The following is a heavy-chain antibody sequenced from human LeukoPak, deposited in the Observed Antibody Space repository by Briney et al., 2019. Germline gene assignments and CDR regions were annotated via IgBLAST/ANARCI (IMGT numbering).Heavy chain of an antibody. Sequence: GGSLRLSCVGSGFTSIAYALTWARQAPGKGLEWVSGISGGGVTTYYADSVKGRFTISRDNSKNTLYLQMNSLRADDTAMYYCARNQQLGGHSYYYYGMDVWGQGTTVTVSS. CDR2: ISGGGVTT. CDR3: ARNQQLGGHSYYYYGMDV. CDR1: GFTSIAYA. J-gene: IGHJ6*02. V-gene: IGHV3-23*01. D-gene: IGHD3-16*01.